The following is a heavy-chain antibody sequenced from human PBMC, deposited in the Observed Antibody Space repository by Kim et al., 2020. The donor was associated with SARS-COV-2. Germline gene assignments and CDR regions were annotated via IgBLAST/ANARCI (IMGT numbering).Heavy chain of an antibody. CDR2: IYYSGTT. D-gene: IGHD3-22*01. Sequence: SETLSLTCSVSGGSISSRGHYWGWIRQFPGKGLEWIGYIYYSGTTYYSPSLKSRVTMSLDTSKNQFSLKLNSVSAADTAVYYCAGMIGYFDYWGEGTLVT. CDR3: AGMIGYFDY. V-gene: IGHV4-31*03. CDR1: GGSISSRGHY. J-gene: IGHJ4*02.